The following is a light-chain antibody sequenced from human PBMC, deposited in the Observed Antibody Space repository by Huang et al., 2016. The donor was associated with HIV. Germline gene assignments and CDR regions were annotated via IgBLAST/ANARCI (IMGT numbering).Light chain of an antibody. CDR1: QNINSN. CDR3: QQYDNWPPKYT. Sequence: EIVMSQSPAALSVSPGERATLSCRASQNINSNLAWYQQKSGQAPRLLIYGASTRPTGIPARFSGNGSGTQFTLTISGLQSDDFALYYCQQYDNWPPKYTFGQGAKLEI. V-gene: IGKV3-15*01. J-gene: IGKJ2*01. CDR2: GAS.